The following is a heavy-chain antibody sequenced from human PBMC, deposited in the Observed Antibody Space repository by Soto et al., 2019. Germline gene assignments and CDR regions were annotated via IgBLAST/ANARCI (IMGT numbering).Heavy chain of an antibody. Sequence: QVQLRESGPGLVKPSETLSLTCTVSGDSIRNYYWSWIRQPPGKGLEWIGYIHYSGSTNYNPSLRSRVTISVDTSKKQFSLNLKSVTAADTAVYYCARGITISGMVNSAFDIWGQGTMVSVSS. CDR2: IHYSGST. V-gene: IGHV4-59*01. J-gene: IGHJ3*02. CDR1: GDSIRNYY. CDR3: ARGITISGMVNSAFDI. D-gene: IGHD3-3*01.